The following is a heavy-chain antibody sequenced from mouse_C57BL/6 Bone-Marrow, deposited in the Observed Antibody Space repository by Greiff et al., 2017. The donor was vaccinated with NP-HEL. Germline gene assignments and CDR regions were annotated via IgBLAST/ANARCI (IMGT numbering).Heavy chain of an antibody. V-gene: IGHV14-2*01. D-gene: IGHD1-1*01. CDR3: ALYGSSSYWYFDV. CDR1: GFNIKDYY. J-gene: IGHJ1*03. Sequence: VQLKESGAELVKPGASVKLSCTASGFNIKDYYMHWVKQRTEQGLEWIGRIDPEDGETKYAPKFQGKATITADTSSNTAYLQLSSLTSEDTAVYYCALYGSSSYWYFDVWGTGTTVTVSS. CDR2: IDPEDGET.